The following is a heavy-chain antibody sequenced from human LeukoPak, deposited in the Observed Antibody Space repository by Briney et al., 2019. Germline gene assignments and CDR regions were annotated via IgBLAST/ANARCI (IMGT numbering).Heavy chain of an antibody. CDR2: VYYSGST. CDR3: ARNFGGYSYGSTMDS. V-gene: IGHV4-31*03. J-gene: IGHJ4*02. CDR1: GGSIRSSYYY. Sequence: PSETLSLTCTVSGGSIRSSYYYWSWIRQLPGKGLEWIGYVYYSGSTYYNPSLKSRLTISLDTSKNQFSLKLSSVTAADTAVYYCARNFGGYSYGSTMDSWGQGTLVTVSS. D-gene: IGHD5-18*01.